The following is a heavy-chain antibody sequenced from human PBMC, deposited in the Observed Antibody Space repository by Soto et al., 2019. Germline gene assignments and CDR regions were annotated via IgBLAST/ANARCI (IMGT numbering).Heavy chain of an antibody. CDR1: GFMFSSYW. V-gene: IGHV3-7*01. D-gene: IGHD6-25*01. Sequence: EEQLVESGGGLVQSGGSLRLSCSASGFMFSSYWMAWVRQAPGKGLEWVANIKQDGIEKKYVDSLKARFTVSRDNAKTSVYLQMNSLRTEDTAVYYCARDASGVGAFDVWGQGAMVTVYS. J-gene: IGHJ3*01. CDR3: ARDASGVGAFDV. CDR2: IKQDGIEK.